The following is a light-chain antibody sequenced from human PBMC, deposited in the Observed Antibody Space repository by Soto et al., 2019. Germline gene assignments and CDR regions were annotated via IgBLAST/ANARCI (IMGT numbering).Light chain of an antibody. V-gene: IGKV2-28*01. CDR2: LGS. J-gene: IGKJ1*01. CDR1: QSLLHSDGYIY. CDR3: MQALQTPWT. Sequence: DIVMTQSPLSLPVTPGEPASISCRSSQSLLHSDGYIYLDWYLQRPGQSPQLLICLGSNRASGVPDRFRGSGSGTHFTLTISRVEAEDFGVYYCMQALQTPWTFGRGTRVEVK.